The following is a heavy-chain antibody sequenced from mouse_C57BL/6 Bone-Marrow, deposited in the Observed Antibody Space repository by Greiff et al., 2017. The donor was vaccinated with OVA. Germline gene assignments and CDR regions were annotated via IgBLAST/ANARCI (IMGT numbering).Heavy chain of an antibody. J-gene: IGHJ4*01. Sequence: EVMLVESGPGMVKPSQSLSLTCTVTGYSITSGYDWHWIRHFPGNKLEWMGYISYSGSTNYNPSLKSRISITHDTSKNHFFLKLNSVTTEDTATYYCASGGYDGYYAMDYWGQGTSVTVSS. D-gene: IGHD2-2*01. CDR1: GYSITSGYD. V-gene: IGHV3-1*01. CDR3: ASGGYDGYYAMDY. CDR2: ISYSGST.